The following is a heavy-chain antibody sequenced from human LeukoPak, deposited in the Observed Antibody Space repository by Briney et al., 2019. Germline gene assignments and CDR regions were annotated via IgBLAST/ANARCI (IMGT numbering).Heavy chain of an antibody. CDR2: INWNGGST. Sequence: GGSLRLSCAASGFTFDDYGMSWVRQAPGKGLEWVYGINWNGGSTGYADSVKGRFTISRDNAKNSLYLQMNSLRAEDTALYYCARDSEDGYNYLYWGQGTLVTVSS. D-gene: IGHD5-24*01. V-gene: IGHV3-20*04. J-gene: IGHJ4*02. CDR3: ARDSEDGYNYLY. CDR1: GFTFDDYG.